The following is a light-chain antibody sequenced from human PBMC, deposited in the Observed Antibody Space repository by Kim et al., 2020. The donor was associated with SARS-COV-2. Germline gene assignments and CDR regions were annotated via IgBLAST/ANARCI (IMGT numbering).Light chain of an antibody. V-gene: IGKV1-17*01. CDR2: GAS. Sequence: ASVGDRVTITRRESQDIRKDLGWFPQNPGRAPKRLIYGASSLQSGVPSRCSGSGSGTEFTLTISSLQPEDCAAYFCLQHNTYPITIGQGTRLEIK. J-gene: IGKJ5*01. CDR3: LQHNTYPIT. CDR1: QDIRKD.